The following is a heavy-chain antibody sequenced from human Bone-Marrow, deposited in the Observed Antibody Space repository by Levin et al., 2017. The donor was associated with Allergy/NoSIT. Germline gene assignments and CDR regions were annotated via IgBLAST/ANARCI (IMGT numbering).Heavy chain of an antibody. J-gene: IGHJ4*02. CDR2: IREDGNEK. V-gene: IGHV3-7*04. CDR3: ARDFTYSSTWPYYFDH. CDR1: GFTFNKYC. Sequence: GGSLRLSCEASGFTFNKYCMSWVRQAPGKGLQWVAKIREDGNEKYYVDSVKGRFTISRDNAKNSVFLQMNSLRADDTAVYFCARDFTYSSTWPYYFDHWGLGTLVTVSS. D-gene: IGHD6-13*01.